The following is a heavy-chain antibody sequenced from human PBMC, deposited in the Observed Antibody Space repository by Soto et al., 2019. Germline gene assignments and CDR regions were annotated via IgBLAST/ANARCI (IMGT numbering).Heavy chain of an antibody. CDR2: IYYSGST. J-gene: IGHJ4*02. CDR3: ARRYGDCFYY. D-gene: IGHD4-17*01. Sequence: SETLSLTCTVSGGSIRSYYWSWIRQPPGKGLEWIGYIYYSGSTNYNPSLKSRVTISVDTSKNQFSLNLSSVTAADTAVYYCARRYGDCFYYWGRGTLVTVSS. V-gene: IGHV4-59*08. CDR1: GGSIRSYY.